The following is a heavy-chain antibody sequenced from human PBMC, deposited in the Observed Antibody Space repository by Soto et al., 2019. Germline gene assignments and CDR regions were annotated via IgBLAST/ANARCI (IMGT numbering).Heavy chain of an antibody. D-gene: IGHD2-15*01. CDR1: GGSFSGYY. Sequence: LSLTCAVYGGSFSGYYWSWIRQPPGKGLEWIGEINHSGSTNYNPSLKSRVTISVDTSKNQFSLKLSSVTAADTAVYYCAPLSVSLSGPYGIHVWGQGTTVTVSS. CDR2: INHSGST. V-gene: IGHV4-34*01. J-gene: IGHJ6*02. CDR3: APLSVSLSGPYGIHV.